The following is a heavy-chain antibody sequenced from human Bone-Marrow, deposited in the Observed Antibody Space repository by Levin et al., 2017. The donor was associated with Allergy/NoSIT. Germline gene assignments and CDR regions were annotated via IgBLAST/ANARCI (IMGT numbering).Heavy chain of an antibody. Sequence: SETLSLTCSVSGFSISSGYYWGWIRQPPGKGLEWIGSIYRSGSTYYNASLKSRVTVSVDTSKNQFSLMLRSVTAADTAVYYCARDHRPGNFDHWGQGTLVTVSS. CDR1: GFSISSGYY. CDR3: ARDHRPGNFDH. J-gene: IGHJ4*02. CDR2: IYRSGST. V-gene: IGHV4-38-2*02.